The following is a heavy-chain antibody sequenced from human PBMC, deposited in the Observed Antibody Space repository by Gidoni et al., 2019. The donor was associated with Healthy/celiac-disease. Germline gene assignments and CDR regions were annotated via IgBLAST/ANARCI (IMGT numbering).Heavy chain of an antibody. J-gene: IGHJ3*02. CDR3: AKDTYCSGGSCYLDAFDI. V-gene: IGHV3-9*01. CDR1: GFTFDDYA. D-gene: IGHD2-15*01. Sequence: EVQLVASGGGLVQPGRSLRLSCAASGFTFDDYAMHGFRQAPGKGLEWVSGISWNSGSIGYADSVKGRFTISRDNAKNSLYLQMNSLRAEDTALYYCAKDTYCSGGSCYLDAFDIWGQGTMVTVSS. CDR2: ISWNSGSI.